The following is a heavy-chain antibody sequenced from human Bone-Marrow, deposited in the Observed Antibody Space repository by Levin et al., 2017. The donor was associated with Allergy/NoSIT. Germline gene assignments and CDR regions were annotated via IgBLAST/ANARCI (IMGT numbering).Heavy chain of an antibody. J-gene: IGHJ4*02. D-gene: IGHD3-16*01. Sequence: GGSLRLSCAASGFTFSTYAMYWVRQAPGLGLEWEALISYDGSNEYYADSVKGRFTISRDDSKNTVYLQLSSLRAADTSVYYCARGRCLRVAGDFFAYWGQGPLVTVSS. V-gene: IGHV3-30-3*01. CDR1: GFTFSTYA. CDR2: ISYDGSNE. CDR3: ARGRCLRVAGDFFAY.